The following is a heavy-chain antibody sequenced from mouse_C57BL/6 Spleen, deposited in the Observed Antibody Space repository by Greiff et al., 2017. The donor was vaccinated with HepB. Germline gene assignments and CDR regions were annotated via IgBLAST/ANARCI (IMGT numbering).Heavy chain of an antibody. CDR1: GYTFTSYW. CDR2: IYPGSGST. D-gene: IGHD2-4*01. CDR3: ARKDDYDGYYYAMDY. J-gene: IGHJ4*01. Sequence: VQLQQPGAELVKPGASVKMSCKASGYTFTSYWITWVKQRPGQGLEWIGDIYPGSGSTNYNEKFKSKATLTVDTSSSTAYMQLSSLTSEDSAVYYCARKDDYDGYYYAMDYWGQGTSVTVSS. V-gene: IGHV1-55*01.